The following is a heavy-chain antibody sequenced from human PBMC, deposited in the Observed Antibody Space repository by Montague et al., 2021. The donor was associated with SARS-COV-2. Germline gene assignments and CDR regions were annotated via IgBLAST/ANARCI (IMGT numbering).Heavy chain of an antibody. CDR2: IYYSGST. J-gene: IGHJ5*02. CDR3: ARGVATEEGNWFDP. D-gene: IGHD5-12*01. V-gene: IGHV4-59*13. Sequence: SETLSLTCTVSGGSISSYYWSWIRQPPGKGLEWIGYIYYSGSTNYNPSLKSRVTISVDTSKNQFSLKLSSVTAADTAVYYCARGVATEEGNWFDPWGQGTLVTVPS. CDR1: GGSISSYY.